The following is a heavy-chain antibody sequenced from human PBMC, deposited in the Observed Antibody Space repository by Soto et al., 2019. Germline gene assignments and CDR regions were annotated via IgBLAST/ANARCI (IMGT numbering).Heavy chain of an antibody. J-gene: IGHJ5*02. CDR2: IIPVTDTP. Sequence: QVQLVQSGAEVKKPGSSVKVSCKVSGGTFSSHAINWLRQAPGQGLEWMGVIIPVTDTPNNAEKFQGRVTITADKSTTTVYMELSSLTFDETAVYFCARGNKGPGHYGPGSQGWYGPWGQGTLVTVSS. D-gene: IGHD3-10*01. V-gene: IGHV1-69*06. CDR3: ARGNKGPGHYGPGSQGWYGP. CDR1: GGTFSSHA.